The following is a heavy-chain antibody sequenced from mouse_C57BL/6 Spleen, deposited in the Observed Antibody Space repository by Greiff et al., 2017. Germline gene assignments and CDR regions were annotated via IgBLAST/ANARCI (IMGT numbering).Heavy chain of an antibody. CDR3: AKIYYGYDWAMDY. V-gene: IGHV2-5*01. Sequence: VKLMESGPGLVQPSQSLSITCTVSGFSLTSYGVHWVRQSPGKGLEWLGVIWRGGSTDYNAAFMSRLSITKDNSKSQVFFKMNSLQADDTAIYYCAKIYYGYDWAMDYWGQGTSVTVSS. J-gene: IGHJ4*01. CDR2: IWRGGST. D-gene: IGHD2-2*01. CDR1: GFSLTSYG.